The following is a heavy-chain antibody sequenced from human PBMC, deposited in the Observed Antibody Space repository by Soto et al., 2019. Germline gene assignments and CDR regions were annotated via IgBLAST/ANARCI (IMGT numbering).Heavy chain of an antibody. V-gene: IGHV1-69*12. J-gene: IGHJ6*02. D-gene: IGHD2-2*01. CDR3: AREGLVVARSTVNSERYYYAMDV. CDR1: GDTFSTYT. Sequence: QVQLVQSGAEVKKPGSSVKVSCKASGDTFSTYTITWVRQAPGQGLEWMGGIIPRSGTSNYAQKFQGRVTITADESTSRAYMELSSLRSEDTAVYYWAREGLVVARSTVNSERYYYAMDVWGQGTTVTVSS. CDR2: IIPRSGTS.